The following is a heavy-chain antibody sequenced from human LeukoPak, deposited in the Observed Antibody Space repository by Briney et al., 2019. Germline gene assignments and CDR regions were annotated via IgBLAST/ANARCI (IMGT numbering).Heavy chain of an antibody. V-gene: IGHV1-18*01. J-gene: IGHJ4*02. CDR3: ARAASITIFGVAPHDY. Sequence: VASVKVSCKAFGYTFTSYGISWVRQAPGQGLEWMGWISAYNGNTNYAQKLQGRVTMTTDTSTSTAYMELRSLRSDDTAVYYCARAASITIFGVAPHDYWGQGTLVTVSS. D-gene: IGHD3-3*01. CDR2: ISAYNGNT. CDR1: GYTFTSYG.